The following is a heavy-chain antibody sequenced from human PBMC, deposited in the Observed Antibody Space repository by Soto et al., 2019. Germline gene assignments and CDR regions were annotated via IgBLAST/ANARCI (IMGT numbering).Heavy chain of an antibody. D-gene: IGHD6-13*01. V-gene: IGHV2-5*02. CDR3: AHANITSSCPD. CDR1: GFSLTTSGVG. J-gene: IGHJ4*02. Sequence: QITLKESGPTLVKPTQTLTLTCTFSGFSLTTSGVGVGWIRQPPGKALEWLALIYWDDDERYSPSLKSRPTLTXXTSKNQVVLTMTNMDPVDTATYYCAHANITSSCPDWGQGTLVTVSS. CDR2: IYWDDDE.